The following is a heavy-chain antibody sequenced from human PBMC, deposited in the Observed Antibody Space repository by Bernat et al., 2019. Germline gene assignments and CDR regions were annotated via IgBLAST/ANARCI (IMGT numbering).Heavy chain of an antibody. CDR1: GGSISSGSYY. CDR2: IYTSGST. V-gene: IGHV4-61*02. Sequence: QVQLQESGPGLVKPSQTLSLTCTVSGGSISSGSYYWSWIRQPAGKGLEWIGRIYTSGSTNYNPSLKSRVTISVDTSKNQFSLKLSSVTAADTAVYYCARGITMVRGVIPKLYNWFDPWGHGTLVTVSS. J-gene: IGHJ5*02. D-gene: IGHD3-10*01. CDR3: ARGITMVRGVIPKLYNWFDP.